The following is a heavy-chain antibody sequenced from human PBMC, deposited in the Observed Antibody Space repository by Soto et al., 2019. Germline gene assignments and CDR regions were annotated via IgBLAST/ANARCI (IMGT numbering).Heavy chain of an antibody. CDR3: TRGADGFDS. D-gene: IGHD3-10*01. Sequence: EVQLVESGGDLVQPGGSLRLSCTASGFTFSSYDFHWVRQATGKGLEWVSGIGTAGDTYYAGSVKGRFIMSRENGKNSSYLQMNSLRAGEPAVYYCTRGADGFDSWGEGTLITVSS. J-gene: IGHJ4*02. CDR1: GFTFSSYD. V-gene: IGHV3-13*01. CDR2: IGTAGDT.